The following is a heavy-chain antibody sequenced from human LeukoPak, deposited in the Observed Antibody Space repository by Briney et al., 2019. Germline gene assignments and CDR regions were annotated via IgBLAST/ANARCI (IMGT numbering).Heavy chain of an antibody. CDR1: GGSISSYY. CDR3: ARTGSGYDSHYMDV. CDR2: IYYSGST. D-gene: IGHD5-12*01. J-gene: IGHJ6*03. Sequence: SETLSLTCTVSGGSISSYYWSWIRQPPGKGLEWIGYIYYSGSTNYNPSLKSRVTMSVDTSKNQFSLKLSSVTAVDTAVYYCARTGSGYDSHYMDVWGKGTTVTVSS. V-gene: IGHV4-59*12.